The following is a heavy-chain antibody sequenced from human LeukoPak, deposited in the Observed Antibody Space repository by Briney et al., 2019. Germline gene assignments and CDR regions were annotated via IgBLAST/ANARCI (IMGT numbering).Heavy chain of an antibody. D-gene: IGHD3-9*01. CDR2: IIPIFGTA. J-gene: IGHJ6*03. V-gene: IGHV1-69*05. CDR3: ARDYDILDGRNPKYYYYYLDG. Sequence: SVKLSCKASGRTLSSYAISWVRQAPGHGLEWRGRIIPIFGTANYAQKFQGRVTITTDESTSTAYMELSSLRSEDTGVYCCARDYDILDGRNPKYYYYYLDGWGKGTTVAVSS. CDR1: GRTLSSYA.